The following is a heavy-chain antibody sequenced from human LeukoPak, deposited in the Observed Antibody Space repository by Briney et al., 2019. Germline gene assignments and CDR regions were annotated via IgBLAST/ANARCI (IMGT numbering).Heavy chain of an antibody. CDR2: ISSSGSTI. V-gene: IGHV3-48*03. Sequence: GGSLRLSCAASGFTFSSYEMNWVRQAPGKGLEWVSYISSSGSTIYYADSVKGRFTISRDNSKNTLYLQMNSLRAEDTAVYYCARGSYSSGCCAFDIWGQGTMVTVSS. D-gene: IGHD6-19*01. J-gene: IGHJ3*02. CDR1: GFTFSSYE. CDR3: ARGSYSSGCCAFDI.